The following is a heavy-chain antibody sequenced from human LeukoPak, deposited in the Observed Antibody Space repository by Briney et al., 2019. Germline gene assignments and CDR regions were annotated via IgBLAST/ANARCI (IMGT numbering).Heavy chain of an antibody. J-gene: IGHJ5*02. D-gene: IGHD3-22*01. V-gene: IGHV4-59*01. CDR1: GGSISGFY. Sequence: SETLSLTCTVSGGSISGFYWNWIRQPPGKGLEWIGYVYYSGNTNYNPSLKSRVTISLDTSKNQFSLKLSSVTAADTAVYYCARVSGASSGYSYNWFDPWGQGTLVTVSS. CDR3: ARVSGASSGYSYNWFDP. CDR2: VYYSGNT.